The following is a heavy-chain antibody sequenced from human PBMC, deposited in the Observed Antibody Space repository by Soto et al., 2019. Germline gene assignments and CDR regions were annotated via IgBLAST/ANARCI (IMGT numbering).Heavy chain of an antibody. J-gene: IGHJ3*02. D-gene: IGHD2-2*01. Sequence: SVKVSCKASGFAFTSSAMQWVRQARGQRLEWIGWIVVGSGNTNYAQKFQERVTITRDMSTSTAYMELSSLRSEDTAVYYCAADPNAVPAAPGLAFDIWGQGTMVTVSS. CDR2: IVVGSGNT. CDR3: AADPNAVPAAPGLAFDI. CDR1: GFAFTSSA. V-gene: IGHV1-58*02.